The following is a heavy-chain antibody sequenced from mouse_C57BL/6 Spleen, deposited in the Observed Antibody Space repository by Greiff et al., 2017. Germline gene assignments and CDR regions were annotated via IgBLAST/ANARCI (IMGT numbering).Heavy chain of an antibody. V-gene: IGHV14-3*01. D-gene: IGHD2-1*01. CDR3: ARGDYYGIYYYAMDY. CDR2: IDPANGNT. Sequence: EVQLQQSVAELVRPGASVKLSCTASGFNIKNTYMHWVKQRPEQGLEWIGRIDPANGNTKYAPKFPGKATITAATSSNTADLQLSSLTSEDTAIYYCARGDYYGIYYYAMDYWGQGTSVSVSS. J-gene: IGHJ4*01. CDR1: GFNIKNTY.